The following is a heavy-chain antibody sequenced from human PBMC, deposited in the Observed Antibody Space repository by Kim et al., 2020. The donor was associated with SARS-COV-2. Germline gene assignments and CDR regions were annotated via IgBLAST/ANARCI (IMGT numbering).Heavy chain of an antibody. CDR1: GFTFSDYY. D-gene: IGHD3-16*02. CDR2: ISSSSSYT. J-gene: IGHJ6*02. Sequence: GGSLRLSCAASGFTFSDYYMSWIRQAPGKGLEWVSYISSSSSYTNYADSVKGRFTISRDNAKNSLYLQMNSLRAEDTAVYYCARVGYDYVWGSYREYYYYYGMDVWGQGTTVTVS. V-gene: IGHV3-11*05. CDR3: ARVGYDYVWGSYREYYYYYGMDV.